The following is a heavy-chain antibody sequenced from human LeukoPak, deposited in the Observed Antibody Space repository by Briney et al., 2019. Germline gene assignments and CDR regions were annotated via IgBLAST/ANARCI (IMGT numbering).Heavy chain of an antibody. Sequence: SVKVSCKASGFTFTSSAMQWVRQVRGQRLEWIGWIVVGSGNTNYAQKFQERVTITRDMSTSTAYMELSSLRSEDTAVYYCAAAEYYYDSSGYKDWGQGTLVTVSS. CDR3: AAAEYYYDSSGYKD. D-gene: IGHD3-22*01. J-gene: IGHJ4*02. CDR1: GFTFTSSA. V-gene: IGHV1-58*02. CDR2: IVVGSGNT.